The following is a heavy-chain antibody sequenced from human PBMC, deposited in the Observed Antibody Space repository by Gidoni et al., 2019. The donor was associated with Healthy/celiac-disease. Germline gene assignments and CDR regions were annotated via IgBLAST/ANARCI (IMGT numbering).Heavy chain of an antibody. V-gene: IGHV3-30-3*01. CDR3: ARPTPPLYGDYGFDAFDI. CDR1: GFPFSSYS. CDR2: ISYDGSNK. Sequence: QVQLVESGGGVVQPGRSLRLSCAASGFPFSSYSLHWVRPAPGKGLEWVAVISYDGSNKYYADSVKGRFTISRDNSKNTLYLQMNSLRAEDTAVYYCARPTPPLYGDYGFDAFDIWGQGTMVTVSS. J-gene: IGHJ3*02. D-gene: IGHD4-17*01.